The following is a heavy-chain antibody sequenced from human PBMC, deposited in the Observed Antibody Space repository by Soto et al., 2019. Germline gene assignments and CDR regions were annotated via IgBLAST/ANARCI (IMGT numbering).Heavy chain of an antibody. D-gene: IGHD5-12*01. Sequence: GESLKISCKGSGYTFSKYWIGWVRQTPGKGLEWMGTIYPGDSDARYSPSFEGQVTFSVDKSINTAYLQWNSLKASDTAMYYCARQWGEYNTMSDYWGQGTLVTVSS. J-gene: IGHJ4*02. V-gene: IGHV5-51*01. CDR2: IYPGDSDA. CDR1: GYTFSKYW. CDR3: ARQWGEYNTMSDY.